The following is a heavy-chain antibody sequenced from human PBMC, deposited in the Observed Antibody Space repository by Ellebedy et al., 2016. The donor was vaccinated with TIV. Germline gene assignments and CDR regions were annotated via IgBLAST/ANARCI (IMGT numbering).Heavy chain of an antibody. Sequence: GESLKISCAASRFRFSDSWMSWVRQAPGKGLEWVASVKPDGSGEFYLDSVKGRCTISRDNAKNSLYLQMNSLRVDDTALYFCVRDINWSSDYWGQGTMVTVSS. J-gene: IGHJ4*02. CDR3: VRDINWSSDY. D-gene: IGHD1-1*01. CDR1: RFRFSDSW. CDR2: VKPDGSGE. V-gene: IGHV3-7*01.